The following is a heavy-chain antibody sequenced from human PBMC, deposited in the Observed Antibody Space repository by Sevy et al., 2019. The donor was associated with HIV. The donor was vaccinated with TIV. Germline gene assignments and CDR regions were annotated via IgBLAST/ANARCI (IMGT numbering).Heavy chain of an antibody. CDR3: ARETMTYYYYHGMDV. CDR1: GFTFSSYS. CDR2: ISSSGSTI. Sequence: GGSLRLSCAASGFTFSSYSMNWVRQAPGKGLEWVSYISSSGSTIYYADSVKGRFTISRDNAKNSLYLQMNSLRDEDTAVYYCARETMTYYYYHGMDVWGQGTTVTVSS. V-gene: IGHV3-48*02. J-gene: IGHJ6*02.